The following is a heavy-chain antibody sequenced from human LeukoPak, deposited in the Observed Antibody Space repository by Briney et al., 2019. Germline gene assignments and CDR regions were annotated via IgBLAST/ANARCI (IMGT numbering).Heavy chain of an antibody. D-gene: IGHD1-14*01. J-gene: IGHJ4*02. CDR2: VSASGGST. CDR3: AKSLGNQGFSDY. Sequence: GGSLRLSCAASGFIFRNYAMNWVRQAPGQGLEWVSGVSASGGSTFNTDSVKGRFSISRDNSKNTLYLEMNSLRPEDTALYYGAKSLGNQGFSDYGGQGTLVTVSS. CDR1: GFIFRNYA. V-gene: IGHV3-23*01.